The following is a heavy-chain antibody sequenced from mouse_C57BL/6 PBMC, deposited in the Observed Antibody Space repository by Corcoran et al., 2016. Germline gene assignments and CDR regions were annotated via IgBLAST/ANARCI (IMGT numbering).Heavy chain of an antibody. D-gene: IGHD3-2*02. V-gene: IGHV1-80*01. CDR1: GYAFSSYW. J-gene: IGHJ2*01. Sequence: QVQLQQSGAELVKPGASVKISCKASGYAFSSYWMNWVKQRPGKGLEWIGQIYPGDGDTNYNGKFKGKATLTADKSSSTAYMQLSSLTSEASAFYFCARPAGRLDYFDYWGQGTTLTVSS. CDR3: ARPAGRLDYFDY. CDR2: IYPGDGDT.